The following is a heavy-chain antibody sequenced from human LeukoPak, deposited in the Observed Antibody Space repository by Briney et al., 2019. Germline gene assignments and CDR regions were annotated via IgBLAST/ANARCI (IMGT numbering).Heavy chain of an antibody. CDR2: IYYSGST. J-gene: IGHJ6*03. V-gene: IGHV4-59*01. Sequence: SETLSLTRTVSGGSISSYYWSWIRQPPGKGLEWIGYIYYSGSTNYNPSLKSRVTISVDTSKNQFSLKLSSVTAADTAVYYCARVDYDFWSGYYYYYMDVWGKGTTVTVSS. CDR1: GGSISSYY. D-gene: IGHD3-3*01. CDR3: ARVDYDFWSGYYYYYMDV.